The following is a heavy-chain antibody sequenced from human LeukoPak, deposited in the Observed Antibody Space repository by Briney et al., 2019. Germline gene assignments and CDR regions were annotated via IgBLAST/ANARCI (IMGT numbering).Heavy chain of an antibody. V-gene: IGHV3-48*04. CDR1: GFTFSSYS. Sequence: PGGSLRLSCAASGFTFSSYSMNWVCQAPGKGLEWVSYISSSSSTIYYADSVKGRFTISRDNAKNSLYLQMNSLRAEDTAVYYCAREKGQLLWFGEFDYWGQGTLVTVSS. CDR3: AREKGQLLWFGEFDY. CDR2: ISSSSSTI. J-gene: IGHJ4*02. D-gene: IGHD3-10*01.